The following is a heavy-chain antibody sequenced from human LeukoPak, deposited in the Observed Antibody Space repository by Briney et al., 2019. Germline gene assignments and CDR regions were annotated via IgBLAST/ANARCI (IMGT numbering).Heavy chain of an antibody. CDR3: TRLKDDLAMIDY. J-gene: IGHJ4*02. V-gene: IGHV3-7*01. Sequence: PGGSLRLSSAGSAFSFSRYWMAWVRQAPGKGLEWVASINQDVSRVHYVDSVKGRFTISRDNAKSSLFLQMTSLRVEDTAVYYCTRLKDDLAMIDYWGQRTLVTVSS. CDR2: INQDVSRV. D-gene: IGHD2-2*01. CDR1: AFSFSRYW.